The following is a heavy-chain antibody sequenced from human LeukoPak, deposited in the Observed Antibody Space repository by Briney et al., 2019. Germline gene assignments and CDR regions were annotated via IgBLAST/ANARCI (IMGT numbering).Heavy chain of an antibody. CDR1: GYTFNNHY. CDR3: VRGTPTPGMDY. J-gene: IGHJ4*02. Sequence: GASVKVSCKASGYTFNNHYMYWVRQAPGQGLEWMGNIDTTTGNPRYAQDFTGRFVFSLDTSVSTAYLQITSLKADDTAAYYCVRGTPTPGMDYWGQGTQVTVSS. CDR2: IDTTTGNP. V-gene: IGHV7-4-1*02. D-gene: IGHD3-10*01.